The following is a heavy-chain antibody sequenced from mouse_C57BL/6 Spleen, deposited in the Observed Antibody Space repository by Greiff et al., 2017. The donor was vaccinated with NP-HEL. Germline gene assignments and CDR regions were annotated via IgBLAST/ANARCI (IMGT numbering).Heavy chain of an antibody. J-gene: IGHJ2*01. CDR1: GYTFTSYW. V-gene: IGHV1-55*01. CDR2: IYPGSGST. Sequence: VQLQQPGAELVKPGASVKMSCKASGYTFTSYWITWVKQRPGQGLEWIGDIYPGSGSTNYNEKFKSKATLTVDTSSSTAYMQLSSLTSEDSAVYYCARGPFCYGSSYDYWGQGTTLTVSS. D-gene: IGHD1-1*01. CDR3: ARGPFCYGSSYDY.